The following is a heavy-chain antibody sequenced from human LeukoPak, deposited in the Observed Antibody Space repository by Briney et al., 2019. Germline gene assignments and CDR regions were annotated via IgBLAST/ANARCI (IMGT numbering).Heavy chain of an antibody. CDR2: IYYSGST. CDR1: GGSVSSGSYY. Sequence: SETLSLTCTVSGGSVSSGSYYWSWIRQPPGKGLEWIGYIYYSGSTNYNPSLKSRVTISVDTSKNQFSLKLSSVTAADTAVYYCARVSGYSSSWKLFYYYYGMDVWGQGTTVTVSS. CDR3: ARVSGYSSSWKLFYYYYGMDV. D-gene: IGHD6-13*01. V-gene: IGHV4-61*01. J-gene: IGHJ6*02.